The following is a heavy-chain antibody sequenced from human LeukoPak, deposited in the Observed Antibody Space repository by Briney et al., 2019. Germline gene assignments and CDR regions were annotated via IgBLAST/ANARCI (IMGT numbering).Heavy chain of an antibody. CDR1: GGSISSGSYY. CDR3: ARDFTI. V-gene: IGHV4-61*02. J-gene: IGHJ3*02. Sequence: TSQTLSLTCTVSGGSISSGSYYWSWIRQPAGKGLEWIGRIYTSRSTNYNPSLKSRVTISVDTSKNQFSLKLSSVTAADTAVYYCARDFTIWGQGTMVTVSS. CDR2: IYTSRST.